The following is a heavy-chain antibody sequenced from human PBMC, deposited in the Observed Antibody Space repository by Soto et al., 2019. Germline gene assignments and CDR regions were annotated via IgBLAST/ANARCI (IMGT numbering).Heavy chain of an antibody. V-gene: IGHV1-69*13. CDR2: IIPIITTT. CDR3: ARDSGNSRSWYYFYA. Sequence: GASVKVSCKASGGTFSNSVISWVRQAPGQGLEWMGGIIPIITTTNYAQKFQGRVTITADQSTSTAYMELSSLRSEDTAVYYCARDSGNSRSWYYFYAWGQEILVTVSS. CDR1: GGTFSNSV. J-gene: IGHJ4*02. D-gene: IGHD6-13*01.